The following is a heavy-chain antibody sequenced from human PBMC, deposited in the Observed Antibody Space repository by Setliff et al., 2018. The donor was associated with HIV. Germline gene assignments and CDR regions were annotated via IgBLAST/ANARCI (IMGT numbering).Heavy chain of an antibody. V-gene: IGHV1-69*05. CDR1: GGTFSSYG. CDR2: IIPIFGKT. CDR3: ARVPGLGWYDP. J-gene: IGHJ5*02. Sequence: SVKVSCKASGGTFSSYGINWVRQAPGQGLEWMGGIIPIFGKTSYAQKFQGRVTITMDTFATTAYMELSRLRPEDTGTYYCARVPGLGWYDPWGQGTLVTVSS.